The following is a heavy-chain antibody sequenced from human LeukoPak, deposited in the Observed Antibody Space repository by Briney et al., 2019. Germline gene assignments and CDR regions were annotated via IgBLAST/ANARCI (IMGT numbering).Heavy chain of an antibody. Sequence: PSETLSLTWNVSGGSIISGNVYWGWIRQPPGKGLEWIGSIYYSGSTYYNPSLKSRVTISVDTSKNQFSLNLNSVTAADTAVYYCAKIAGHTLDIWGQGTMVTVSS. CDR3: AKIAGHTLDI. CDR1: GGSIISGNVY. CDR2: IYYSGST. D-gene: IGHD2-15*01. V-gene: IGHV4-39*01. J-gene: IGHJ3*02.